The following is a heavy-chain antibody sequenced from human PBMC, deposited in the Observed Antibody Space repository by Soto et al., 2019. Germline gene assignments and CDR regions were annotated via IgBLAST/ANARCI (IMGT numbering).Heavy chain of an antibody. J-gene: IGHJ6*02. D-gene: IGHD3-10*01. Sequence: GASVKLSCKASGGTFSSYAISWVRQAPGQGLEWMGGIIPIFGTANYAQKFQGRVTITADESTSTAYMELSSLRSEDTAVYYCARGSVVRGVILLLGYGMDVWGQGTTVTVSS. CDR1: GGTFSSYA. V-gene: IGHV1-69*13. CDR3: ARGSVVRGVILLLGYGMDV. CDR2: IIPIFGTA.